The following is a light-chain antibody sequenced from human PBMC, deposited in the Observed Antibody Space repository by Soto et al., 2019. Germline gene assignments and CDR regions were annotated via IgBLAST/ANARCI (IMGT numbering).Light chain of an antibody. J-gene: IGKJ1*01. CDR3: QKYDSAPWT. CDR2: AAS. CDR1: QGISNY. V-gene: IGKV1-27*01. Sequence: DIQMTQSPSSLSASVRDRVTITCRASQGISNYLAWYQQKPGKVPKLLIYAASTLQSGVPSRFSGSGSGTDFTLTISSLQAEEVATYYCQKYDSAPWTFGQGTKVEIK.